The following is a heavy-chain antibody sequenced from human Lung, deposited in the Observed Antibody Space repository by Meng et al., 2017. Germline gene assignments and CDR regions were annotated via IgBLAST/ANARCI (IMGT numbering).Heavy chain of an antibody. Sequence: ELQLVESGGGLVKPGGALLLYCAASGFTFSSYSMNWVRQAAGKGLEWVSSISSSSTDADSVKGRFTISRDKAKNSLYLQMNSLRAEDTAVYYCARGRVVVAATPSDYWGQGTLVTVSS. CDR3: ARGRVVVAATPSDY. CDR1: GFTFSSYS. CDR2: ISSSST. D-gene: IGHD2-15*01. V-gene: IGHV3-21*01. J-gene: IGHJ4*02.